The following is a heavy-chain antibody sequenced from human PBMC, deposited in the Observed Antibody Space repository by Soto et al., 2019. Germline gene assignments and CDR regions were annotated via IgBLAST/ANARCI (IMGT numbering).Heavy chain of an antibody. V-gene: IGHV1-2*04. CDR1: GYTFTGYY. Sequence: ASVKVSCKASGYTFTGYYMHWVRQAPGQGLEWMGWINPNSGGTNYAQKFQGWVTMTRDTSISTAYMELSRLRSDDTTVYYCATSRVSIAVAGETEYYFDYWGQGTLVTVSS. CDR2: INPNSGGT. J-gene: IGHJ4*02. D-gene: IGHD6-19*01. CDR3: ATSRVSIAVAGETEYYFDY.